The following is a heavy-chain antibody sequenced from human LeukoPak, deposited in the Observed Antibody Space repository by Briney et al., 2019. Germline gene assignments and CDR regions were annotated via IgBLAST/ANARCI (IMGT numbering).Heavy chain of an antibody. CDR1: GASISKYY. CDR2: INHSGST. D-gene: IGHD2/OR15-2a*01. V-gene: IGHV4-34*01. J-gene: IGHJ3*02. CDR3: ASALSVFFPFVFFDI. Sequence: SETLSLTCTVFGASISKYYWSWIRQPPGKGLEWIGEINHSGSTNYNPSLKSRVTISVDTSKNQFSLKLSSVTAADTAVYYCASALSVFFPFVFFDIGGKGKM.